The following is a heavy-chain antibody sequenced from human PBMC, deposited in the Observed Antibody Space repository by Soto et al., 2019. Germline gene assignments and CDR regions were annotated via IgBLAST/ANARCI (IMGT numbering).Heavy chain of an antibody. D-gene: IGHD6-19*01. V-gene: IGHV3-23*01. J-gene: IGHJ5*02. CDR3: AQDLGSGWYHFNWFDP. Sequence: GGPQRHSCAASGFTLRNYAMSRISKSTGKGLEWVSAVSSTGVGTFYVDSVRGRFTISRDNSKNMLYLQMNSLRAEDTAVYYCAQDLGSGWYHFNWFDPWGQGTLVTVSS. CDR2: VSSTGVGT. CDR1: GFTLRNYA.